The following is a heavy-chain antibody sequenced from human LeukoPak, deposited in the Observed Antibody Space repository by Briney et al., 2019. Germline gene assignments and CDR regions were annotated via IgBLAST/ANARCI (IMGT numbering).Heavy chain of an antibody. CDR3: TRTDNPHDYEPNDAFDI. D-gene: IGHD3-16*01. CDR2: IRSKANNYAT. CDR1: GFTFSGSG. Sequence: PGGSLRLSCATSGFTFSGSGIHWVRQASGKGLEWVGRIRSKANNYATAYGASVKGRFTISRDDSKNTAYLQMNSLKTEDTAVYYCTRTDNPHDYEPNDAFDIWGQGTLVTVSS. J-gene: IGHJ3*02. V-gene: IGHV3-73*01.